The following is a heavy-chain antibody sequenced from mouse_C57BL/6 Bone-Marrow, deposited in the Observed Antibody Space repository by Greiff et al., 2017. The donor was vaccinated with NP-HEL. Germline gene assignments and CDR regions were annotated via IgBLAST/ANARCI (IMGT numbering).Heavy chain of an antibody. CDR1: GYTFTSYW. CDR3: ARTLYYAMDY. J-gene: IGHJ4*01. V-gene: IGHV1-55*01. Sequence: QVQLQQPGAELVKPGASVKMSCKASGYTFTSYWITWVKQRPGQGLEWIGDIYPGSGSTNYNEKFKSKATLTVDTSSSTAYLRHSSLTSEDSALYYCARTLYYAMDYWGQGTSVTVSS. CDR2: IYPGSGST.